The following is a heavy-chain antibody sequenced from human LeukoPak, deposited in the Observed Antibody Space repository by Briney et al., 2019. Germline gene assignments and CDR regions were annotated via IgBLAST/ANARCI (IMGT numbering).Heavy chain of an antibody. Sequence: PGGSLRLSCAGSEFTFSSYEMNWVRQAPGKGLEWLSYISASGSGSNILYADSVKGRFTISRDNAKNSLYLQMNSLRAEDTGVYYCVRVRRDGSNFDFWGQGTLVTVSS. J-gene: IGHJ4*02. D-gene: IGHD5-24*01. V-gene: IGHV3-48*03. CDR3: VRVRRDGSNFDF. CDR2: ISASGSGSNI. CDR1: EFTFSSYE.